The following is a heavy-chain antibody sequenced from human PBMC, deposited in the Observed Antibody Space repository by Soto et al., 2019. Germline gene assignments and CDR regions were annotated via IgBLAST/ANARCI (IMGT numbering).Heavy chain of an antibody. CDR2: IYRSGTT. J-gene: IGHJ4*02. CDR1: GGSISSGGYY. V-gene: IGHV4-31*03. D-gene: IGHD7-27*01. CDR3: AREGDLGPYYFDY. Sequence: TSETLSLTCTVAGGSISSGGYYWSWIRQYPGKGLEWIGYIYRSGTTFYNPSLRSRLKISVDTSKNQFSLKLNSVTAANTALYYCAREGDLGPYYFDYWGQGTLVTVSS.